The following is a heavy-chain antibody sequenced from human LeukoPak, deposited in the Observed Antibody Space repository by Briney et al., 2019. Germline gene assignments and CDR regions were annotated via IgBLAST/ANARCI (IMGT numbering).Heavy chain of an antibody. V-gene: IGHV1-69*05. J-gene: IGHJ4*02. CDR3: ARGYYDILTGYYLFDY. Sequence: GASVKVSCKASGYTFTSYGISWLRQAPGQGLEWMGRIIPIFGTANYAQKFQGRVTITTDESTSTAYMELSSLRSEDTAVYYCARGYYDILTGYYLFDYWGQGTLVTVSS. CDR1: GYTFTSYG. CDR2: IIPIFGTA. D-gene: IGHD3-9*01.